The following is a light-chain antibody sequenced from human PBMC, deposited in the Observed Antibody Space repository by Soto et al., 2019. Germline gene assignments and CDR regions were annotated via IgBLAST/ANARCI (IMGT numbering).Light chain of an antibody. J-gene: IGLJ1*01. V-gene: IGLV2-8*02. Sequence: QSALTQPPSASRSPEQSVTISCSGTSSDVGAYNYVSWYQQHPGKVPKLMVYEVNKRPSGVPDRFSGSKSGNTASLTVSGLQAEDEADYYCTSYAGGNNVFGTGTKVTVL. CDR1: SSDVGAYNY. CDR2: EVN. CDR3: TSYAGGNNV.